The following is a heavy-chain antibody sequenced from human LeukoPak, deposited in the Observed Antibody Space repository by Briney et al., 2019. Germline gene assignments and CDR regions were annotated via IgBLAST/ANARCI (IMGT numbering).Heavy chain of an antibody. CDR1: GFTFGDYA. CDR3: TRVGYCSSTSCYTQGGFDY. D-gene: IGHD2-2*02. J-gene: IGHJ4*02. V-gene: IGHV3-49*03. Sequence: GGSLRLSCTASGFTFGDYAMSWFRQAPEKGLEWVGFIRSKAYGGTTEYAASVKGRFTISRDDSKSIAYLQMNSLKTEDTAVYYCTRVGYCSSTSCYTQGGFDYWGQGTLVTVSS. CDR2: IRSKAYGGTT.